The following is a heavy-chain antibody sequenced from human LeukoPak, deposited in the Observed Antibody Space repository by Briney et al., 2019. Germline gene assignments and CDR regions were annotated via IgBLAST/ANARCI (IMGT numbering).Heavy chain of an antibody. CDR2: ISGSGGST. CDR3: AKDLAYSSSSFFDY. CDR1: GFTFSSYA. D-gene: IGHD6-6*01. V-gene: IGHV3-23*01. Sequence: GGSLRLSCAASGFTFSSYAMSWVRQAPGKGLEWVSAISGSGGSTYYADSVKGRFTISRDNSKNTLCLQMNSLRAEDTAVYYCAKDLAYSSSSFFDYWGQGTLVTVSS. J-gene: IGHJ4*02.